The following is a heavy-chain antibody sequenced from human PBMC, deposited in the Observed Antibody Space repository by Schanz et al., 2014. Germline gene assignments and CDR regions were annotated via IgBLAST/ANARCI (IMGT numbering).Heavy chain of an antibody. Sequence: EVQLLESGGGLVQPGGSLRLSCAASGFTFSAYAMTWVRQIPGKGLEWVSANSASGGTTYYADSVKGRFTISRDNSKNTRYLRINTMKAEDTTVYYCAKTPREYCNYDNCSNEFDSWGQGTRGTASS. D-gene: IGHD3-9*01. V-gene: IGHV3-23*01. CDR3: AKTPREYCNYDNCSNEFDS. J-gene: IGHJ5*01. CDR2: NSASGGTT. CDR1: GFTFSAYA.